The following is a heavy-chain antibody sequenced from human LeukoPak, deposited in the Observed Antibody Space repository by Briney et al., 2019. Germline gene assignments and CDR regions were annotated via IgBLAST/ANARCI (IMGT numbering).Heavy chain of an antibody. CDR2: ISAYNGNT. CDR3: ARWDSSGYDFDY. J-gene: IGHJ4*02. D-gene: IGHD3-22*01. V-gene: IGHV1-18*01. CDR1: GYTFTSYG. Sequence: ASVKVSCKASGYTFTSYGISWVRQAPGQGLEWMGWISAYNGNTNYAQKLQGRVTMTTDTSTSTAYMELRGLRSDDTAVYYCARWDSSGYDFDYWGQGTLVTVSS.